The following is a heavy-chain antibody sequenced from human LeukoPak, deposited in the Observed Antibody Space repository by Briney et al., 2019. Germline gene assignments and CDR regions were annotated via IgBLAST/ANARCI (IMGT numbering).Heavy chain of an antibody. Sequence: GGSPRLSCAASGFTFSSYSMNWVRQAPGKRLEWVSSISSSSSYIYYADSVKGRFTISRDNAKNSLYLQMNSLRAEDTAVYYCARGSSSAPSNFDYWGQGTLVTVSS. CDR3: ARGSSSAPSNFDY. V-gene: IGHV3-21*03. CDR1: GFTFSSYS. CDR2: ISSSSSYI. D-gene: IGHD3-10*01. J-gene: IGHJ4*02.